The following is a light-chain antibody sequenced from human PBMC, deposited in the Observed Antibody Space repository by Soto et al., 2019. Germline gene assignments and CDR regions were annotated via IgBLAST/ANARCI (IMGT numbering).Light chain of an antibody. V-gene: IGKV1-39*01. CDR3: QQSYSTPWT. Sequence: DIQMTQSPSSLSASVGDRVTITCRASQTINTYLNWYQQKPGKAPKLLIYTASSLQSGVPSRFSGSGSGTDFTFTISSLQPEDFATYYCQQSYSTPWTFGQGTKVDIK. J-gene: IGKJ1*01. CDR1: QTINTY. CDR2: TAS.